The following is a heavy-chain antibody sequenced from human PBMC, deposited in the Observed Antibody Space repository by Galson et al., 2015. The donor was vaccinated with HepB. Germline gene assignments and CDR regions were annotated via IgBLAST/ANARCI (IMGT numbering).Heavy chain of an antibody. Sequence: SLRLSCAAPGFTFSSYGMHWVRQAPGKGLEWVAVISYDGSNKYYADSVKGRFTISRDNSKNTLYLQMNSLRAEDTAVYYCARVLYDFWSGLWRDYYYGMDVWGQGTTVTVSS. CDR3: ARVLYDFWSGLWRDYYYGMDV. D-gene: IGHD3-3*01. V-gene: IGHV3-30*03. CDR1: GFTFSSYG. CDR2: ISYDGSNK. J-gene: IGHJ6*02.